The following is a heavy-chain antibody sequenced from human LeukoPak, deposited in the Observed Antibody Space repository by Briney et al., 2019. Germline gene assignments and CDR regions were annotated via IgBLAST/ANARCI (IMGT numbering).Heavy chain of an antibody. D-gene: IGHD4-17*01. J-gene: IGHJ4*02. CDR2: ISYDGSNK. V-gene: IGHV3-30*18. CDR3: AKQDGDYSQWSY. CDR1: GFTFSSYG. Sequence: GGSLRLSCAASGFTFSSYGMHWVRQAPGKGLERVAVISYDGSNKYYADSVKGRFTISRDNSKNTLYLQMNSLRAEDTAVYYCAKQDGDYSQWSYWGQGTLVTVSS.